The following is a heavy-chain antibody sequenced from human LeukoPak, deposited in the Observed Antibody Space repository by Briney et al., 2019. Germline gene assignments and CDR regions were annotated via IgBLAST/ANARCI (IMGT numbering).Heavy chain of an antibody. Sequence: ASLESSCKPFGYTFTSYCMHWVRQAPGQGLEWMGGIKTKSGGTNYAQKFQGRVTMTRDASTSTAYMEQSRLRSDDTAVYYCARVRRQWRALDYWGQGTLATVSS. D-gene: IGHD6-19*01. CDR3: ARVRRQWRALDY. CDR1: GYTFTSYC. V-gene: IGHV1-2*02. J-gene: IGHJ4*02. CDR2: IKTKSGGT.